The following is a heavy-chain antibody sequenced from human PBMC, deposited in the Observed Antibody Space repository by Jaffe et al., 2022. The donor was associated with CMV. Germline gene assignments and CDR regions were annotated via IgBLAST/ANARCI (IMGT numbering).Heavy chain of an antibody. V-gene: IGHV1-18*04. Sequence: QVQLVQSGAEVKKPGASVKVSCKASGYTFTSYGISWVRQAPGQGLEWMGWISAYNGNTNYAQKLQGRVTMTTDTSTSTAYMELRSLRSDDTAVYYCARVVSEIVSYYYYYMDVWGKGTTVTVSS. CDR2: ISAYNGNT. J-gene: IGHJ6*03. CDR1: GYTFTSYG. CDR3: ARVVSEIVSYYYYYMDV. D-gene: IGHD1-26*01.